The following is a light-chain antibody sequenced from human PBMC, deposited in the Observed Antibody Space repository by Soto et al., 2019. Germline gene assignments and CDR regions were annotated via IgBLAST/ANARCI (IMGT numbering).Light chain of an antibody. CDR3: QQYDKWPLT. J-gene: IGKJ3*01. V-gene: IGKV3-15*01. CDR1: QSISTN. Sequence: TLSVSPGERASLSCRASQSISTNLAWYQQKPGQAPRLLIYGASTRATGIPARFSGSGSGTEFTLTISSPQSEDFAVYYCQQYDKWPLTFGPGTKVDIK. CDR2: GAS.